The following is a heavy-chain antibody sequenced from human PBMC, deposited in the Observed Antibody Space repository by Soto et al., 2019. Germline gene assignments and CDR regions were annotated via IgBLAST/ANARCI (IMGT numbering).Heavy chain of an antibody. J-gene: IGHJ4*02. CDR3: AKDGHYSGNYYYFDY. D-gene: IGHD1-26*01. V-gene: IGHV3-72*01. CDR1: GFTLSDHY. CDR2: SRVKAQGYST. Sequence: LRLSFAGSGFTLSDHYIDWVRQAPGKGLEWVGRSRVKAQGYSTAYAASVKGRFTTSRDESKNSVYLQMNSLKTEDTAVYYCAKDGHYSGNYYYFDYWGQGTLVTVSS.